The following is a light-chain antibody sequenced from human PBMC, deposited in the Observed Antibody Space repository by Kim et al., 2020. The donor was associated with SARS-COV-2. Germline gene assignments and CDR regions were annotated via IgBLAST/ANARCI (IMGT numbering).Light chain of an antibody. V-gene: IGLV3-25*03. CDR1: ALPKQY. CDR3: QSADSSGTYPYV. Sequence: PGQTARITCSGDALPKQYAYWYQQKPGQAPVLVIYKDSGRPSGIPGRFSGSSSGTTVTLTISGVQAEDEADYYCQSADSSGTYPYVFGTGTKVTVL. J-gene: IGLJ1*01. CDR2: KDS.